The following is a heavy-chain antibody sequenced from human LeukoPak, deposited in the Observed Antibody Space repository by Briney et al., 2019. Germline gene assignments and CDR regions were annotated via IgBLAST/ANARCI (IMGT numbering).Heavy chain of an antibody. J-gene: IGHJ4*02. CDR3: ARDRVLLWFGESTSPRY. CDR1: GYTFTSNY. V-gene: IGHV1-46*01. CDR2: ISPSGSST. D-gene: IGHD3-10*01. Sequence: GASVKVSCKAFGYTFTSNYMHWVRQAPGQGPEWRGVISPSGSSTTYAQKFQGRVTLTRDMSTSTAYMELRSVRSDDTAVYYCARDRVLLWFGESTSPRYWGQGTLVTVSS.